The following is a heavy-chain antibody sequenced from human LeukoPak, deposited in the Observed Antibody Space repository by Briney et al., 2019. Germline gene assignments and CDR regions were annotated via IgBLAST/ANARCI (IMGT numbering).Heavy chain of an antibody. J-gene: IGHJ5*01. CDR1: GGSFSGYY. CDR2: INHSGST. CDR3: ARRSTSWSGGVGFDS. D-gene: IGHD2-2*01. Sequence: SETLSLTCAVYGGSFSGYYWSWIRQPPGKGLEWIGEINHSGSTSYNPSLKSRVTISVDTSKNQFSLKLSSVTAADTAVYYCARRSTSWSGGVGFDSWGQGTLVTVSS. V-gene: IGHV4-34*01.